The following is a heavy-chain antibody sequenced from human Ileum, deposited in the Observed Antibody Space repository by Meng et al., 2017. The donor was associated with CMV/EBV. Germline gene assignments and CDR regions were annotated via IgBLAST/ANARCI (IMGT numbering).Heavy chain of an antibody. V-gene: IGHV4-34*01. CDR1: GGSFSGYY. D-gene: IGHD4-23*01. Sequence: SETLSLTCAVYGGSFSGYYWSWIRQPPGKGLEWIGEINHSGSTNYNPSLKSRVTISVDTSKNQFSLKLSSVTAADTAVYYCARVPGGNYHWHYYYYYGMDVWGQGTTVTVSS. J-gene: IGHJ6*02. CDR2: INHSGST. CDR3: ARVPGGNYHWHYYYYYGMDV.